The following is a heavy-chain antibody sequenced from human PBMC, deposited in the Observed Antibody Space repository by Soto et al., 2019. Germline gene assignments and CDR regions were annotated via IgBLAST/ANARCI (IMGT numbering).Heavy chain of an antibody. V-gene: IGHV2-5*02. J-gene: IGHJ4*02. Sequence: QITLKESGPTLVKPTQTLTLTCTFSGFSLSTSGVGVGWIRQPPGKALEWLALIYWDDDKRYSPSLKSRLTITKDTSKNQVVLTMTNKDPVDTATYYCAHSALHIITFGGVGVTGYDYWGQGTLVTVSS. CDR2: IYWDDDK. D-gene: IGHD3-16*01. CDR3: AHSALHIITFGGVGVTGYDY. CDR1: GFSLSTSGVG.